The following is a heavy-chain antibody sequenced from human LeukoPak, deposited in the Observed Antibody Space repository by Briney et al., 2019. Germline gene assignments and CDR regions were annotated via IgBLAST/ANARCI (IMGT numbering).Heavy chain of an antibody. CDR1: GGSISSGGYS. D-gene: IGHD5-18*01. CDR3: ASGGYSYGFDY. Sequence: SSETLSLTCAVSGGSISSGGYSWSWIRQPPGKGLEWIGYIYHNGDTYYSPSLKSRVTISVDRSKNQLSLKLSSVTAADTAMYYCASGGYSYGFDYWGQGTLVTVSS. V-gene: IGHV4-30-2*01. CDR2: IYHNGDT. J-gene: IGHJ4*02.